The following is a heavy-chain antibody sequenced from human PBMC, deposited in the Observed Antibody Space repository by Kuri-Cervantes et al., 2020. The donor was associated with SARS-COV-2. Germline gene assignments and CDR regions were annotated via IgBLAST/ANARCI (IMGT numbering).Heavy chain of an antibody. Sequence: ASVKVSCKASGNTFTSFGISWVRQAPGQGLEWMGWISAYNAYTDYAQKFKGRVTMTTDTTTSTAYMELRRLKSDDTAIYYCAGSVTGDLGDYWGQGALVTVSS. V-gene: IGHV1-18*01. CDR1: GNTFTSFG. CDR2: ISAYNAYT. D-gene: IGHD7-27*01. J-gene: IGHJ4*02. CDR3: AGSVTGDLGDY.